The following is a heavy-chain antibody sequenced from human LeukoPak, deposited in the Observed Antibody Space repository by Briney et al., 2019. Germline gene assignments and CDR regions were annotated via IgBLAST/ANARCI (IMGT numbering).Heavy chain of an antibody. CDR3: ARDNSWNSSGWYFDY. CDR2: ISSSGSTI. V-gene: IGHV3-48*03. CDR1: GFTFSSYE. J-gene: IGHJ4*02. Sequence: GGSLRLSCAASGFTFSSYEMNWVRQAPGKGLEWVSYISSSGSTIYYADSVKGRFTISRDNAKNSLYLQMNSLRAEDTAVYYCARDNSWNSSGWYFDYWGQGTLVTVSS. D-gene: IGHD6-19*01.